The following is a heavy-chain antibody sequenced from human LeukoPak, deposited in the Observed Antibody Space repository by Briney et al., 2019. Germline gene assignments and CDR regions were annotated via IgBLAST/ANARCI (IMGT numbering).Heavy chain of an antibody. D-gene: IGHD6-19*01. CDR1: GYTFTSYA. Sequence: ASVKVSCKASGYTFTSYAMNWVRQAPGQGLEWMGWINTNTGNPTYAQGFTGRFVFSLDTSVSTAYLQISSLRAEDTAVYYCGFSFSRAVAGPFDYWGQGTLVTVSS. J-gene: IGHJ4*02. CDR3: GFSFSRAVAGPFDY. V-gene: IGHV7-4-1*02. CDR2: INTNTGNP.